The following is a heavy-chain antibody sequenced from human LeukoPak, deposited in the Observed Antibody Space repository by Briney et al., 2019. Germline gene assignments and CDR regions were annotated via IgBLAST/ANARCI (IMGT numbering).Heavy chain of an antibody. CDR2: IYTSGSA. J-gene: IGHJ4*02. CDR3: ARMGYDISTGYYTVFDY. Sequence: SETLSLTCTDSGGSISSYYWSWIRQPAGKGLEWIGRIYTSGSANYNPSLKSRVTMSVDTSKNQFSLKLTSVTAADTAVYYCARMGYDISTGYYTVFDYWGQGTLVTVSS. D-gene: IGHD3-9*01. V-gene: IGHV4-4*07. CDR1: GGSISSYY.